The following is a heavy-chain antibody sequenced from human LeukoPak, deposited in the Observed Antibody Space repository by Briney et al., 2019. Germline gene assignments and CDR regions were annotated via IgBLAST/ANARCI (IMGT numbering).Heavy chain of an antibody. CDR3: ARGSEAGSSSWLDY. CDR1: GFTFTTSW. J-gene: IGHJ4*02. D-gene: IGHD6-13*01. V-gene: IGHV3-74*01. CDR2: IESDGTST. Sequence: QPGGSLRLSCAASGFTFTTSWMHWFRQAPGKGLVWVSRIESDGTSTTYADSVKGRFTISRDNAKNTLYLQMNSLRAEDTAVFYCARGSEAGSSSWLDYWGQGTLVTVSS.